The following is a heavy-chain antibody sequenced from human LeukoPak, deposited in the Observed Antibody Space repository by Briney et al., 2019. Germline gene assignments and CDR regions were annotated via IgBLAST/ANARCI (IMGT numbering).Heavy chain of an antibody. CDR1: GFTVSSNY. CDR3: ARRGGYGDSYWYFDL. Sequence: PGGSLRLSCAASGFTVSSNYMSWVRQAPGKGLEWVSSISSSSSYIYYADSVKGRFTISRDNAKNSLYLQMNSLRAEDTAVYYCARRGGYGDSYWYFDLWGRGTLVTVSS. CDR2: ISSSSSYI. D-gene: IGHD4-17*01. J-gene: IGHJ2*01. V-gene: IGHV3-21*01.